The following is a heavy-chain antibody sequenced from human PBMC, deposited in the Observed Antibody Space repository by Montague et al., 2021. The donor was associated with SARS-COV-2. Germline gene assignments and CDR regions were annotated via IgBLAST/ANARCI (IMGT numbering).Heavy chain of an antibody. J-gene: IGHJ6*02. CDR1: GDSVASNSAA. CDR3: ASGRMVPYSSSWTTLYYYYGMDV. Sequence: CAISGDSVASNSAAWDWNRQSPSRGLEWLGRTYYRSKRYNDYAVSVKSRITINPDTSKNQFSLQLNSVTPEDTAVYYCASGRMVPYSSSWTTLYYYYGMDVWGQGTTVTVSS. D-gene: IGHD6-13*01. V-gene: IGHV6-1*01. CDR2: TYYRSKRYN.